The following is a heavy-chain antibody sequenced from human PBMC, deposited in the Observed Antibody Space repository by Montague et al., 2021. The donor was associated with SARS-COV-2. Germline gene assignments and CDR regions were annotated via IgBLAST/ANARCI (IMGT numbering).Heavy chain of an antibody. CDR1: GFSLSTSGVG. D-gene: IGHD3-9*01. V-gene: IGHV2-5*02. CDR2: IYWDDDK. Sequence: PALVKPTQTLTLTCTFSGFSLSTSGVGVGWIRQPPGKALEWLALIYWDDDKRYSPSLKSSLTITKDTSKNQVVLTMTNMDPVDTATYYCAHKTGLRYFDWLYQINPTGGYFDLWGRGALVTVSS. CDR3: AHKTGLRYFDWLYQINPTGGYFDL. J-gene: IGHJ2*01.